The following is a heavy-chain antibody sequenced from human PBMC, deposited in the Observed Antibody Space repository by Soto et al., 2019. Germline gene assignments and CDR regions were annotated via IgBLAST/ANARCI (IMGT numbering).Heavy chain of an antibody. CDR2: ISGSGGST. Sequence: VGSLRLSCAASGFTFSSYAMSWVRQAPGKGLEWVSAISGSGGSTYYADSVKGRYTISRDNSKNTLYLQMNSLRAEDTAVYYCAKGGQLWFFDYWGQGTLVTVSS. CDR1: GFTFSSYA. D-gene: IGHD5-18*01. V-gene: IGHV3-23*01. CDR3: AKGGQLWFFDY. J-gene: IGHJ4*02.